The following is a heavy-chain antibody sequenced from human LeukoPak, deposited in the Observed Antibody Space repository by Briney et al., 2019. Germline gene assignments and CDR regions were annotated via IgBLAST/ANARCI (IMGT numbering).Heavy chain of an antibody. CDR1: GGSISTYS. V-gene: IGHV4-59*01. D-gene: IGHD2-15*01. CDR3: ARVLMVVAATDAFGI. Sequence: PSETLSVTCTVSGGSISTYSWNWIRQPPGKGLEWIGYIYNSGSTNYNPSLKSRVSMSVDTSKNQFSLKLNSVTAADTAVYCCARVLMVVAATDAFGIWGQGTTVTVSS. J-gene: IGHJ3*02. CDR2: IYNSGST.